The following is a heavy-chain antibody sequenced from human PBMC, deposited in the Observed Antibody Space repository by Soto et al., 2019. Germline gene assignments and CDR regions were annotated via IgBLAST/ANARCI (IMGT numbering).Heavy chain of an antibody. V-gene: IGHV4-59*01. D-gene: IGHD4-17*01. CDR2: IYYSGST. J-gene: IGHJ4*02. CDR1: GGSISSYY. CDR3: ARVAVTTRSIDY. Sequence: SETLSLTCTVSGGSISSYYWSWIRQPPGKGLEWIGYIYYSGSTNYNPSLKSRVTISVDTSKNQFSLKLSSVTAADTAVYYCARVAVTTRSIDYWGQGTLVTVSS.